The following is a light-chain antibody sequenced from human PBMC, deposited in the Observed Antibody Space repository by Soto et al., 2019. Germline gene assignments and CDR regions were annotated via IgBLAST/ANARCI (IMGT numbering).Light chain of an antibody. CDR3: QQVKSYPLT. V-gene: IGKV3-11*01. CDR1: QSVSSY. J-gene: IGKJ4*01. CDR2: DAS. Sequence: EIVLTQSPATLSLSPGERATLSCRASQSVSSYLAWYQQKPGQAPRLLIYDASNRATGIPARFSGSGSGTDFTLTISSLQPEDFATYYCQQVKSYPLTFGGGTKVDI.